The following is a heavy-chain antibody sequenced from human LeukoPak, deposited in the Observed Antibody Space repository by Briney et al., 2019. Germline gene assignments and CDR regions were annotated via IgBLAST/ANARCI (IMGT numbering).Heavy chain of an antibody. CDR2: ISYDGSNK. D-gene: IGHD4-23*01. CDR1: GFTFSSYG. V-gene: IGHV3-30*18. Sequence: GGSLRLSCAASGFTFSSYGMHWVRQAPGKGLEWVAVISYDGSNKYYADSVKGRFTISRDNSKNTLYLQMNRLRDEDTAVYFCAKADRNSFDYWGQGTLVTVSS. CDR3: AKADRNSFDY. J-gene: IGHJ4*02.